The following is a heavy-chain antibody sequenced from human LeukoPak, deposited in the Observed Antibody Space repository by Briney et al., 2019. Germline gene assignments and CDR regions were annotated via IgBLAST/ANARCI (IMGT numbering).Heavy chain of an antibody. J-gene: IGHJ4*02. V-gene: IGHV1-18*01. CDR1: GYTFTNYG. Sequence: ASVKVSCKASGYTFTNYGISWVRQAPGQGLEWMGWISTYNGNTHYTQKLQGRVTMTTDTSTSTAYMELRSLRSDDTAVYYCAKDRGIISGYWGQGTLVTVSS. CDR3: AKDRGIISGY. CDR2: ISTYNGNT. D-gene: IGHD2/OR15-2a*01.